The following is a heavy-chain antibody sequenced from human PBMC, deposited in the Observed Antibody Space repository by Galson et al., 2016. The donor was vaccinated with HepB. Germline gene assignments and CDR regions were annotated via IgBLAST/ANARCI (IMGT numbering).Heavy chain of an antibody. Sequence: SVKVSCKASGYTFTNYAMHWVRQAPGQRLEWMGWINAGNGNTKYSQKLQGRVTITRDTSASTAYMELSSLRSEDTAVYYCVRDHYDSSGYPYNWFDPWGQGILVSVSS. CDR1: GYTFTNYA. J-gene: IGHJ5*02. CDR3: VRDHYDSSGYPYNWFDP. CDR2: INAGNGNT. D-gene: IGHD3-22*01. V-gene: IGHV1-3*01.